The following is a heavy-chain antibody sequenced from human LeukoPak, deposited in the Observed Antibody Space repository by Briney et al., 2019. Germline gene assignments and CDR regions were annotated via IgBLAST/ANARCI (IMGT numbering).Heavy chain of an antibody. J-gene: IGHJ5*02. V-gene: IGHV6-1*01. CDR3: ARDSGYEKSLYNWFDP. Sequence: SQTLSLTCAISGDSVSSNSAAWNWIRQSPSRGLEWLGGTYYRSKWYNDYAVSVKSRITINPDTSKNQFSLQLNSVTPEDTAVYYCARDSGYEKSLYNWFDPWGQGTLVTVSS. D-gene: IGHD5-12*01. CDR2: TYYRSKWYN. CDR1: GDSVSSNSAA.